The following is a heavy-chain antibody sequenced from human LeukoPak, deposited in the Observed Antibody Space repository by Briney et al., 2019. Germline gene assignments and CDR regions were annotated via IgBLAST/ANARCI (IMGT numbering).Heavy chain of an antibody. D-gene: IGHD3-10*01. CDR2: ISGDSVTG. V-gene: IGHV3-48*02. J-gene: IGHJ6*02. Sequence: GGSLRLSCAASGFISSTYSMNWVRQAPGKGLEWVSQISGDSVTGYYADSVKGRFTISRDNVKNSLYLQMNSLRDEDTAVYFCARYFGDPQGMDVWGQGTTVTVSS. CDR1: GFISSTYS. CDR3: ARYFGDPQGMDV.